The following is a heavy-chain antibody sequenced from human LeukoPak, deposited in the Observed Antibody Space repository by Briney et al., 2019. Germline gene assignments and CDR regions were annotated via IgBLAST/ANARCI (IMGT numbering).Heavy chain of an antibody. D-gene: IGHD3-22*01. Sequence: PGGSLRLSCAASGFTFRKYWMHWVRQAPGKGLVWVSHINPDGTTTNYADSVKGRFTISRDNAKNTLYLQMNSLRAEDTAVYYCVRGIRDYYGLDYWGQGTLVTVSS. CDR3: VRGIRDYYGLDY. CDR1: GFTFRKYW. CDR2: INPDGTTT. J-gene: IGHJ4*02. V-gene: IGHV3-74*01.